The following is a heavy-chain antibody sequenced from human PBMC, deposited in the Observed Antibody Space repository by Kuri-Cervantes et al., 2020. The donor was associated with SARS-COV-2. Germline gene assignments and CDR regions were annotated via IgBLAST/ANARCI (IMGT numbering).Heavy chain of an antibody. CDR3: ARGVRSIAAHHAFDI. J-gene: IGHJ3*02. CDR1: GFTFSSYE. Sequence: GESLKISCAASGFTFSSYEMNWVRQAPGKGLEWVSYISSSGSTIYYADSVKGRFTISRDNAKNSLYLQMNSLRAEDTAVYYCARGVRSIAAHHAFDIWGQGTMVTVSS. V-gene: IGHV3-48*03. D-gene: IGHD6-6*01. CDR2: ISSSGSTI.